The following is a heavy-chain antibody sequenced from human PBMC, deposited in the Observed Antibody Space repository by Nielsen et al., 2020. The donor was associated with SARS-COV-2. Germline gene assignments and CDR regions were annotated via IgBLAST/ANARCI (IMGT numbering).Heavy chain of an antibody. J-gene: IGHJ4*02. D-gene: IGHD6-19*01. CDR2: INPSGGST. CDR1: GYTFTSYY. Sequence: ASVKVSCKASGYTFTSYYMHWVRQAPGQGLEWMGIINPSGGSTSYAQKFQGRVTMTRDTSTSTVYMELSSLRAEDTAVYYCARESSIAVAGTGLDYWGQGTLVTVSS. CDR3: ARESSIAVAGTGLDY. V-gene: IGHV1-46*01.